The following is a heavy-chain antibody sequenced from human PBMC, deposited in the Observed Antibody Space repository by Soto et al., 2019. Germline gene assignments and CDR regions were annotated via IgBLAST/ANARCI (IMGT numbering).Heavy chain of an antibody. CDR2: IYYSGST. V-gene: IGHV4-31*03. J-gene: IGHJ3*02. CDR3: WRSLPLLWFGDSTGAFEI. CDR1: CGSISSGVYY. Sequence: PSETLSLTCTVSCGSISSGVYYWSWIRQHPGKGLDWIGYIYYSGSTYYNPSLKSRVTISVDKSKNQFSLKLSSVTAADTAVYYWWRSLPLLWFGDSTGAFEIWGQGTMVTVSS. D-gene: IGHD3-10*01.